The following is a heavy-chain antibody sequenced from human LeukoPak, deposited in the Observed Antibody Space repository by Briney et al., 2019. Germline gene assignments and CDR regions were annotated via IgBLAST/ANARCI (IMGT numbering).Heavy chain of an antibody. Sequence: GGSLRLPCAASGFTFSSYSMNWVRQAPGKGLEWVSYISSSSSTIYYADSVKGRFTISRDNAKNSLYLQMNGLRAEDTAVYYCARIGYSYGPLGYYYYMDVWGKGTTVTISS. CDR3: ARIGYSYGPLGYYYYMDV. V-gene: IGHV3-48*01. D-gene: IGHD5-18*01. CDR2: ISSSSSTI. J-gene: IGHJ6*03. CDR1: GFTFSSYS.